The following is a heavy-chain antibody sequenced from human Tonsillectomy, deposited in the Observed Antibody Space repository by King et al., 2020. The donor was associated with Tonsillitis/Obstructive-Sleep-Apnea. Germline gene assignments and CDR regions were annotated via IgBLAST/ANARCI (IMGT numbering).Heavy chain of an antibody. D-gene: IGHD2-2*01. Sequence: LQLQESGPGLVKPSETLSLTCTVSVGSISSSSYYWGWIRQPPGKGLEWIGSIYYSGSTYYNPPLKGRVTISFDTSKNQFSLKLRSLTAADPAVYYCAGHLPPPVCSSTSCYFPPDYWGQGTLVTVSS. CDR3: AGHLPPPVCSSTSCYFPPDY. CDR1: VGSISSSSYY. CDR2: IYYSGST. J-gene: IGHJ4*02. V-gene: IGHV4-39*01.